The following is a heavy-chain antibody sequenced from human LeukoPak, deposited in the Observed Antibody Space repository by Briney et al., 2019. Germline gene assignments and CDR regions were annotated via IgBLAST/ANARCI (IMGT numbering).Heavy chain of an antibody. CDR3: ARVSRDFYSNYYYYYGMDV. Sequence: SQTLSLTCAISGDSVSSNSAAWNWIRQSPSRGLERLGRTYYRSKWYNDYAVSVKSRITINPDTSKNQFSLQLNSVTPEDTAVYYCARVSRDFYSNYYYYYGMDVWGQGTTVTVSS. CDR1: GDSVSSNSAA. CDR2: TYYRSKWYN. D-gene: IGHD4-11*01. V-gene: IGHV6-1*01. J-gene: IGHJ6*02.